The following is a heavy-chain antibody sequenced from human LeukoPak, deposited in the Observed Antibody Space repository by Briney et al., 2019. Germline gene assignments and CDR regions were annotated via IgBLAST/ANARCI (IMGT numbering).Heavy chain of an antibody. CDR2: ISGSGGTI. D-gene: IGHD3-10*01. Sequence: GGSLRLPCAASGFTFSTYAMSWVRQAPGKGLEWVSSISGSGGTIYYADSVKGRFTISRDISKYTLYLQMNSLRAEDTALYYCEKDWDDYYGSGSYFDYWGQGTLVTVSS. CDR3: EKDWDDYYGSGSYFDY. CDR1: GFTFSTYA. V-gene: IGHV3-23*01. J-gene: IGHJ4*02.